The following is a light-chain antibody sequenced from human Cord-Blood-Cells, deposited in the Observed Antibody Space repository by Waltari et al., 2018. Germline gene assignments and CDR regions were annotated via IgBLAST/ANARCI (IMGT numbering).Light chain of an antibody. J-gene: IGLJ3*02. Sequence: QSALTQPASVSGSPGPSITISCTGTSSDVGSYNSVSWYHQHPGKAPKLMIYEGSKRPSGVSNRFSGSKSGNTASLTISGLQAEDEADYYCCAYAGSSTWVFGGGTKLTVL. CDR1: SSDVGSYNS. CDR3: CAYAGSSTWV. V-gene: IGLV2-23*01. CDR2: EGS.